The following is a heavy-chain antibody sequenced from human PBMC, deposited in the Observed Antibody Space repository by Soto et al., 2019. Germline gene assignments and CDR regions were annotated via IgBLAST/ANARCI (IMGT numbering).Heavy chain of an antibody. J-gene: IGHJ4*02. CDR3: ASPDY. V-gene: IGHV4-59*08. CDR1: GGSINSYY. Sequence: QVQLQESGPGLVKPSETLSLTCTVSGGSINSYYWSWIRQPPGKGLEWIGYVYYSGSTNYNPSLKSRVTMSVDTSQNQFSLKVTSVIAADTAVYYCASPDYWGQGILVTVSS. CDR2: VYYSGST.